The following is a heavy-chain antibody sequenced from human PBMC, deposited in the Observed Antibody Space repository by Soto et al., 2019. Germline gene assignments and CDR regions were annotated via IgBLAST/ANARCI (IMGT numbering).Heavy chain of an antibody. D-gene: IGHD2-21*01. Sequence: ASVKVSCKASGYTFTSYYMHWVRQAPGQGLEWMGIINPSGGSTSYAQKFQGRVTMTRDTSASTVYMELSSLRSEDTAVYYCAREILTKAYYYYYYGMAVWGQGTTVTVSS. CDR2: INPSGGST. CDR1: GYTFTSYY. V-gene: IGHV1-46*01. CDR3: AREILTKAYYYYYYGMAV. J-gene: IGHJ6*02.